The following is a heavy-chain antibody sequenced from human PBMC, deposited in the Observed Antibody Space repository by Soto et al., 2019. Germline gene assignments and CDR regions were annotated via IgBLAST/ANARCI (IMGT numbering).Heavy chain of an antibody. CDR3: ARDSVGWTMVRGVKGGATNWFDP. J-gene: IGHJ5*02. Sequence: GASVKVSCKASGGTFSSYAISWVRQAPGQGLEWMGGIIPIFGTANYAQKFQGRVTITADESTSTAYMELSSLGSEDTAVYYCARDSVGWTMVRGVKGGATNWFDPWGQGTLVTVSS. D-gene: IGHD3-10*01. CDR2: IIPIFGTA. CDR1: GGTFSSYA. V-gene: IGHV1-69*13.